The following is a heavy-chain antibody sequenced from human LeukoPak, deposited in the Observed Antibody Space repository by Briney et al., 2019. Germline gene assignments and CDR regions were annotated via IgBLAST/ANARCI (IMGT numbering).Heavy chain of an antibody. CDR1: GFTFSSYG. D-gene: IGHD6-19*01. CDR3: ARLSSSGWYYFDY. Sequence: PGRSLRLSCAASGFTFSSYGMHWVRQAPGKGLEWVAVISYDGSNKYYADSVKGRFTISRDNSKNTLYLQMNSLRAEDTAVYYCARLSSSGWYYFDYWGQGTLVTVSS. CDR2: ISYDGSNK. J-gene: IGHJ4*02. V-gene: IGHV3-30*19.